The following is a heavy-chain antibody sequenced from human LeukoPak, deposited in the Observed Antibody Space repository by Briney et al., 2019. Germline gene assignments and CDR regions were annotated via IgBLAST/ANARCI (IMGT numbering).Heavy chain of an antibody. J-gene: IGHJ4*02. V-gene: IGHV6-1*01. CDR2: TYYRSKWSY. CDR3: ARVGRESAIDY. Sequence: SQTLSLTCAISGDGVSSNSVAWIWIRQSPSGGLEWLGRTYYRSKWSYDYAVSVKSRITITPDTSKNQFSLQLNSVTPEDTAVYHCARVGRESAIDYWGLGTLVTVSS. CDR1: GDGVSSNSVA.